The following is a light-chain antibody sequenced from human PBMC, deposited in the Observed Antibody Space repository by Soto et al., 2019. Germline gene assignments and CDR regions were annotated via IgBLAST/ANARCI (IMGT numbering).Light chain of an antibody. CDR3: QHYNNSPPWT. J-gene: IGKJ1*01. CDR2: RSS. V-gene: IGKV3-15*01. CDR1: QSVSTN. Sequence: EIVMTHSPATLSVSPGERATLSCRASQSVSTNLAWYQQKPGQPPSLLIDRSSTRATGIPARFSASGSGTEVTLTISSLQSEDFAVYYCQHYNNSPPWTFGQGTKVEIK.